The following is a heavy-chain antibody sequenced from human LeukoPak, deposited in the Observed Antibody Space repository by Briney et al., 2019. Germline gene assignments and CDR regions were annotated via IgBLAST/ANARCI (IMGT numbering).Heavy chain of an antibody. CDR3: ARDLSGFGDNWFDP. Sequence: SETLSLTCTVSGGSISSYYWSWIRQPAGKGLEWIGRIYTSGSTNYNPSLKSRVTMSVDTSKNQFSLKLSSVTAADTAVYYCARDLSGFGDNWFDPWGQGTLITVSS. CDR2: IYTSGST. CDR1: GGSISSYY. D-gene: IGHD3-10*01. J-gene: IGHJ5*02. V-gene: IGHV4-4*07.